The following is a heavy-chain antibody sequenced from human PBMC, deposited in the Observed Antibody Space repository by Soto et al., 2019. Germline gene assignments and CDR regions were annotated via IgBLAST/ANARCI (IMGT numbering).Heavy chain of an antibody. Sequence: NPGGSLRLSCTASGFNFGDHAMNWFRQAPGKGLEWVGFIRNKASGGTTEYAASVKGRFTISRDNSKNTLYLQMNSLRAEDTAVYYCAKDAVLRFLEWRKAEYWFDPWGQGTLVTVSS. D-gene: IGHD3-3*01. CDR2: IRNKASGGTT. CDR3: AKDAVLRFLEWRKAEYWFDP. V-gene: IGHV3-49*05. J-gene: IGHJ5*02. CDR1: GFNFGDHA.